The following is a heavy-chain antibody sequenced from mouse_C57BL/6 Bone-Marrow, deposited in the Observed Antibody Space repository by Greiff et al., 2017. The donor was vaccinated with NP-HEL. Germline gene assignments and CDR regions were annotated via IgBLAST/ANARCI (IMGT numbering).Heavy chain of an antibody. J-gene: IGHJ2*01. D-gene: IGHD2-1*01. Sequence: EVKLQESGPELVKPGASVKIPCKASGYTFTDYNMDWVKQSHGKSLEWIGDINPNNGGTIYNQKFKGKATLTVDKSSSTAYMELRSLTSEDTAVYYCARLIYYGNYVNYFDYWGQGTTLTVSS. V-gene: IGHV1-18*01. CDR1: GYTFTDYN. CDR2: INPNNGGT. CDR3: ARLIYYGNYVNYFDY.